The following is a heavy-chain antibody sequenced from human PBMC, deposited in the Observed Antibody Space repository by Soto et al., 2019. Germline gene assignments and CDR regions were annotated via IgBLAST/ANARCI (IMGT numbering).Heavy chain of an antibody. CDR2: ISAYNGNT. CDR1: GYTFTSYG. J-gene: IGHJ5*02. CDR3: ARDRPIVVVPAAMGYNWFDP. V-gene: IGHV1-18*04. D-gene: IGHD2-2*01. Sequence: ASVKVSCKASGYTFTSYGISWVRQAPGQGLEWMGWISAYNGNTNYAQKLQGRVTMTTDTSTSTAYMELRSLRSDDTAVYYCARDRPIVVVPAAMGYNWFDPWGQGTLVTVSS.